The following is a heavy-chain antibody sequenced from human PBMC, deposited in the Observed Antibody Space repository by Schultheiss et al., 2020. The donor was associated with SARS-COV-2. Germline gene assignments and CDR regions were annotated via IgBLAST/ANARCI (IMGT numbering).Heavy chain of an antibody. J-gene: IGHJ6*02. CDR3: ARDSIGELSRGDYYYGMDV. CDR2: ISYDGSNK. V-gene: IGHV3-30*01. CDR1: GFTFSSYA. D-gene: IGHD3-10*01. Sequence: GGSLRLSCAASGFTFSSYAMHWVRQAPGKGLEWVAVISYDGSNKYYADSVKGRFTISRDNSKNTLYLQMNSLRAEDTAVYYCARDSIGELSRGDYYYGMDVWGQGTTVTVSS.